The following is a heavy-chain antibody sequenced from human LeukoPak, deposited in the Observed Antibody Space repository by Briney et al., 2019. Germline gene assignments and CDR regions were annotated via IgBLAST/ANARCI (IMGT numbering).Heavy chain of an antibody. V-gene: IGHV3-74*01. J-gene: IGHJ4*02. CDR2: INSDGSTT. D-gene: IGHD6-19*01. CDR1: GFTFSSHW. Sequence: GGSLRLSCAASGFTFSSHWMHWVRQAPGKGLVWVSRINSDGSTTTYADSVKGRFTISRDNSKNTLYLQMDSLTADDTALYYCARDGSLGSAWYLDYWGQGTLVTVSS. CDR3: ARDGSLGSAWYLDY.